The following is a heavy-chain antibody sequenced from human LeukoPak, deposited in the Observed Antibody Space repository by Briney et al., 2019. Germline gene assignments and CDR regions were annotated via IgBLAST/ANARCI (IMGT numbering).Heavy chain of an antibody. CDR3: ARGGAHCGGDCYYDY. Sequence: PGGSLRLSCAASGFTFSSYNMKWVRQAPGKGLEWVSSISRTSDYIYYADSVKGRFTISRDSAKNSLYLQMNSLRADDTAVYYCARGGAHCGGDCYYDYWGQGTLVTVSS. CDR2: ISRTSDYI. D-gene: IGHD2-21*02. J-gene: IGHJ4*02. V-gene: IGHV3-21*06. CDR1: GFTFSSYN.